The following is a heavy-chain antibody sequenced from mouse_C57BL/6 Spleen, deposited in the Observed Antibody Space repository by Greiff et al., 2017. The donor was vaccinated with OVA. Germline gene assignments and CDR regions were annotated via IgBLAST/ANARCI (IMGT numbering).Heavy chain of an antibody. CDR1: GYSFTGYY. CDR2: INPSTGGT. Sequence: EVQLQESGPELVKPGASVKISCKASGYSFTGYYMNWVKQSPEKSLEWIGEINPSTGGTTYNQKFKAKATLTVDKSSSTAYMQLKSLTSEDSAVYYCAKGTVDWYCDVWGTGTTVTVSS. V-gene: IGHV1-42*01. CDR3: AKGTVDWYCDV. D-gene: IGHD1-1*01. J-gene: IGHJ1*03.